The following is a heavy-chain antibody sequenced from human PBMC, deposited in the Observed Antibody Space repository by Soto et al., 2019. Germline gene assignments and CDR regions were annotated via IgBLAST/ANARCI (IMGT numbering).Heavy chain of an antibody. J-gene: IGHJ4*02. CDR1: GFTFSDYY. D-gene: IGHD1-1*01. CDR2: SSNSGTFS. CDR3: ARSGDNYNRLDY. V-gene: IGHV3-11*06. Sequence: LRLSCEGSGFTFSDYYISWIRQAPGKGLEWISYSSNSGTFSRYADSVKGRFSISRDNTKNLLYLQMNSLRAEDTAVYCCARSGDNYNRLDYWGQGTPVTVSS.